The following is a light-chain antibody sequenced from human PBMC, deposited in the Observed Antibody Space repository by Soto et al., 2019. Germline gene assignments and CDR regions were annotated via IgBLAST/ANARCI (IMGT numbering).Light chain of an antibody. CDR3: GSHAGNSNLV. CDR2: EVT. Sequence: QSALTQPPSASGSPGQSVTISCTGTSIDVGAYNYVSWYQQHPGKAPKLMIYEVTKRPSGVPDRFSGSKSGNTASLTVSGLQTEDEADYYCGSHAGNSNLVFGGGTKLTVL. CDR1: SIDVGAYNY. V-gene: IGLV2-8*01. J-gene: IGLJ3*02.